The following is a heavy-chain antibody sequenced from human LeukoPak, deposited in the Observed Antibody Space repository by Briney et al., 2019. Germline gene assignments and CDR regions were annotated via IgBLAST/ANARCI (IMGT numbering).Heavy chain of an antibody. Sequence: SETLSLTCNVFGGSISGYYWSWIRQPAGKGLEWIGRLYGSATIKYNPSLRSRLSLSGDTSKNQFSLKLSSVTAADTAVYYCAREARLASAAGPDVWGQGTMVTVS. V-gene: IGHV4-4*07. CDR3: AREARLASAAGPDV. J-gene: IGHJ6*02. D-gene: IGHD5-12*01. CDR2: LYGSATI. CDR1: GGSISGYY.